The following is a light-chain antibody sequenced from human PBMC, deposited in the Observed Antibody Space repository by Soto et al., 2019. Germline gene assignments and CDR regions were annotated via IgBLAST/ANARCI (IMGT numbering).Light chain of an antibody. CDR1: QSVSSY. J-gene: IGKJ4*01. CDR3: QQRSNWPLLT. CDR2: DAS. Sequence: EIVLTQSPATLSLSPGERATLSCRASQSVSSYLAWYQQKPGQAPRLLIYDASNRTTGIPARFSGSGSGTDFTLTISGPEPEDFAVYYCQQRSNWPLLTFGGGTKVDIK. V-gene: IGKV3-11*01.